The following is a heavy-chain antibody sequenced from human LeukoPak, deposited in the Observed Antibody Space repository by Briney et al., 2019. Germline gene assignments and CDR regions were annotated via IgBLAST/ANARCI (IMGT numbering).Heavy chain of an antibody. CDR1: GGSISSYY. CDR2: IYYSGST. V-gene: IGHV4-59*08. J-gene: IGHJ3*01. Sequence: SETLSLTCTVSGGSISSYYWSWIRQPPGKGLEWIGYIYYSGSTNYTPSLKSRVTISVDTSKNQFSLKLSSVTAADTAVYYCARLPGFRDAFDFWGQGTMVTVSS. CDR3: ARLPGFRDAFDF.